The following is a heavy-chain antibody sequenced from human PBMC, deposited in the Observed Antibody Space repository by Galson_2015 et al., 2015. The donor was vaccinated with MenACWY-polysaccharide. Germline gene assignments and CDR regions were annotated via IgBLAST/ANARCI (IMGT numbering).Heavy chain of an antibody. CDR2: TKQAGRDK. CDR3: AREGTGFDY. Sequence: SLRLSCAASGFTFSNHWMSWVRQAPGKGLEWVANTKQAGRDKDYVDSVKGRFTISRDNARNSLYLQMNSLRVEDTAVYYCAREGTGFDYWGQGTLVTVSS. J-gene: IGHJ4*02. CDR1: GFTFSNHW. D-gene: IGHD3-10*01. V-gene: IGHV3-7*01.